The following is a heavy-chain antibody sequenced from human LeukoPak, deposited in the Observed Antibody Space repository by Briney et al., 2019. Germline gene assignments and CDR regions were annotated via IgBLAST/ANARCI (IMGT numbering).Heavy chain of an antibody. J-gene: IGHJ4*02. Sequence: GGSLRLSCAASGFTFSSYWMSWVRQAPGKGLEWVANIKQDGSEKYYVDSVKGRFTISRDNAKNSLYLQMNSLRAEDTAVYYCAREYCSSTSCSNYWGQGTLVTVSS. V-gene: IGHV3-7*01. D-gene: IGHD2-2*01. CDR1: GFTFSSYW. CDR3: AREYCSSTSCSNY. CDR2: IKQDGSEK.